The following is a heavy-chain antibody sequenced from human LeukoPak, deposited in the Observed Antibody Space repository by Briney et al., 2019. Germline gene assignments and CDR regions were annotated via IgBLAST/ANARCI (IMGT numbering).Heavy chain of an antibody. CDR1: GDSVSSNSAA. CDR2: TYYRSKWYN. CDR3: ARVDRGGRGWFTSDRFDP. J-gene: IGHJ5*02. D-gene: IGHD3-10*01. V-gene: IGHV6-1*01. Sequence: SQTLSLTCAISGDSVSSNSAAWNWIRQSPSRGLEWLGRTYYRSKWYNDYAVSVKSRITINPDTSKNQFSLQLNSVTPEDTAVYYCARVDRGGRGWFTSDRFDPWGQGTLVTVS.